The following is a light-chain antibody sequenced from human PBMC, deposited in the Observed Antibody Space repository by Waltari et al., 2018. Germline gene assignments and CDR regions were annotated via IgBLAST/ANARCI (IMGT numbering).Light chain of an antibody. V-gene: IGKV3-20*01. J-gene: IGKJ4*01. CDR1: QTVSTIA. Sequence: EIVLTQSPGTLPLSSGDRATLSCRASQTVSTIALRWYQPKPGQAPSVLIYSTYHSATGIPDRFSGSGSGTDFTLNINRLAPEDFGMYYGQQYDGIVVTFGGGTKVEI. CDR3: QQYDGIVVT. CDR2: STY.